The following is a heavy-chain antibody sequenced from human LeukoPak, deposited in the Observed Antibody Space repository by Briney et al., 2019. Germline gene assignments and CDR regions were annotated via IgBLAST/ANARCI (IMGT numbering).Heavy chain of an antibody. CDR1: GLSLSTSGVG. D-gene: IGHD2-15*01. V-gene: IGHV2-5*02. CDR2: IYLDDDK. Sequence: SGPTLVNPTQTLTLTGTFSGLSLSTSGVGVGWIRQPPGKALERLTLIYLDDDKRYCPSLKSRPTTTKDTSKNQVVLTITTMYPVDTATYCCAHIILEWRRATAFDIWGQGTMVTVSS. J-gene: IGHJ3*02. CDR3: AHIILEWRRATAFDI.